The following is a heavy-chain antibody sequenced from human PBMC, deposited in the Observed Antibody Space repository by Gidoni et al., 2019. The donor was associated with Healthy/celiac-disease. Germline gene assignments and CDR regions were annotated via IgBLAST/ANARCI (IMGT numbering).Heavy chain of an antibody. CDR2: IYSGGST. V-gene: IGHV3-53*02. J-gene: IGHJ3*02. CDR3: ARGLYYYDSSGYYYSPHEDAFDI. CDR1: GFTVSSNY. Sequence: EVQLVETGGGLIQPGGSLRLSCAASGFTVSSNYMSWVRQAPGKGLEWVSVIYSGGSTYYADSVKGRFTISRDNSKNTLYLQMNSLRAEDTAVYYCARGLYYYDSSGYYYSPHEDAFDIWGQGTMVTVSS. D-gene: IGHD3-22*01.